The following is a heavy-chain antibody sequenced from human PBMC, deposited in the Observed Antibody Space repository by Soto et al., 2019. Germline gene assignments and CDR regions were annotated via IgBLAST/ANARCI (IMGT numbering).Heavy chain of an antibody. CDR2: ISSSSSTI. CDR3: AGDSPRCWHFDY. V-gene: IGHV3-48*02. CDR1: GFTFSSYS. J-gene: IGHJ4*02. D-gene: IGHD2-15*01. Sequence: EAQLVESGGGLVQPGGSLRLSCAASGFTFSSYSMNWVRQAPGKGLEWISYISSSSSTIYYADSVQGRFTISRDNARNSLYLQMNSLTDEDAAIYYCAGDSPRCWHFDYWGQGALVTVSS.